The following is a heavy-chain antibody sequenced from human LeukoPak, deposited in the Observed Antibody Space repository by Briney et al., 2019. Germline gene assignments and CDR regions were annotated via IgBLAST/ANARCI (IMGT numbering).Heavy chain of an antibody. J-gene: IGHJ3*02. CDR2: INHSGST. CDR3: ARVLDTAFDI. V-gene: IGHV4-34*01. Sequence: PSETLSLTCAVYGGSFSGYYWSWIRQPPGKGLEWIGEINHSGSTNYNPSLKSRVTISVDTSKNQFSLKLSSVTAADTAVYYCARVLDTAFDIWGQGTMVTVSS. D-gene: IGHD5-18*01. CDR1: GGSFSGYY.